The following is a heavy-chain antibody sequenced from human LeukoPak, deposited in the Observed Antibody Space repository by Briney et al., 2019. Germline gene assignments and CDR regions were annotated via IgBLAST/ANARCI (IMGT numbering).Heavy chain of an antibody. Sequence: PGGSLRLSCAASGFTFSSYGMHWVRQAPGKGLEWVAFIRYDGSNKYYADSVKGRFTISRDNSKNTLYLQMNSLRAEDTAVYYCAKGSIGRIAVAGTGLYWGQGTLVTVSS. D-gene: IGHD6-19*01. V-gene: IGHV3-30*02. CDR2: IRYDGSNK. CDR1: GFTFSSYG. CDR3: AKGSIGRIAVAGTGLY. J-gene: IGHJ4*02.